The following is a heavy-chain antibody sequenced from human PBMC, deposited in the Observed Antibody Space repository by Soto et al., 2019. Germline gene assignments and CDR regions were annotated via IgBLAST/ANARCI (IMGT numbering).Heavy chain of an antibody. CDR1: GYTFTSYG. V-gene: IGHV1-18*01. CDR3: ARDYYGSGSYYEDNWFDP. Sequence: VASVKVSCKASGYTFTSYGISWVRQAPGQGLEWMGWISAYNGNTNYAQKLQGRVTMTTDTSTSTAYMELRSLRSDDTAVYYCARDYYGSGSYYEDNWFDPWGQGTLVTVSS. D-gene: IGHD3-10*01. CDR2: ISAYNGNT. J-gene: IGHJ5*02.